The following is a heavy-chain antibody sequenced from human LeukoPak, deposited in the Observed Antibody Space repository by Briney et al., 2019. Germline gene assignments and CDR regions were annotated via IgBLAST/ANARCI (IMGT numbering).Heavy chain of an antibody. CDR1: GGSFSGYY. CDR3: ARQDSGYDPFDI. J-gene: IGHJ3*02. V-gene: IGHV4-34*01. D-gene: IGHD5-12*01. CDR2: INHSGST. Sequence: SETLSLTCAVYGGSFSGYYWSWIRQPPGKGLEWIGEINHSGSTNYNPSLKSRVTISVDTSKNQFSLKLSSVTAADTAVYYCARQDSGYDPFDIWGQGTMVTVSS.